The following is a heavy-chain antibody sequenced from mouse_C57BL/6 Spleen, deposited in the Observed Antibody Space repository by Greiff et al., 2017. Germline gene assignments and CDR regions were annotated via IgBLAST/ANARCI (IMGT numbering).Heavy chain of an antibody. CDR1: GFSLTSYG. CDR3: ARFHDGYYFDV. J-gene: IGHJ1*03. D-gene: IGHD2-3*01. Sequence: VQLVESGPGLVQPSQSLSITCTVSGFSLTSYGVHWVRQSPGKGLEWLGVIWSGGSTDYNAAFISRLSISKDNSKSQVFFKMNSLQADDTAIYYCARFHDGYYFDVWGTGTTVTVSS. V-gene: IGHV2-2*01. CDR2: IWSGGST.